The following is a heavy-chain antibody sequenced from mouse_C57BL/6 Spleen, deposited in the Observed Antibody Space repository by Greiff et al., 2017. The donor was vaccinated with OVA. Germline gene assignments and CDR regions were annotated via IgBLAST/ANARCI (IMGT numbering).Heavy chain of an antibody. CDR1: GYSFTDYN. V-gene: IGHV1-39*01. Sequence: EVKLQQSGPELVKPGASVKISCKASGYSFTDYNMNWVKQSNGKSLEWIGVINPNYGTTSYNQKFKGKATFTVDQSSSTAYMQLNSLTSEDSAVYYCGSTGTKGYYAMDYWGQGTSVTVSS. CDR2: INPNYGTT. CDR3: GSTGTKGYYAMDY. J-gene: IGHJ4*01. D-gene: IGHD4-1*02.